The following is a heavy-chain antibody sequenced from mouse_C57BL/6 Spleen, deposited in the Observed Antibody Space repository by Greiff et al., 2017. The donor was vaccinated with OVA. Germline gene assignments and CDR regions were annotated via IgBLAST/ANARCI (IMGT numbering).Heavy chain of an antibody. Sequence: VKLVESGAELARPGASVKLSCKASGYTFTSYGISWVKQRTGQGLEWIGEIYPRSGNTYYNEKFKGKATLTADKSSSTAYMELRSLTSEDSAVYFCAYDYDEAMDYWGQGTSVTVSS. CDR2: IYPRSGNT. D-gene: IGHD2-4*01. J-gene: IGHJ4*01. V-gene: IGHV1-81*01. CDR1: GYTFTSYG. CDR3: AYDYDEAMDY.